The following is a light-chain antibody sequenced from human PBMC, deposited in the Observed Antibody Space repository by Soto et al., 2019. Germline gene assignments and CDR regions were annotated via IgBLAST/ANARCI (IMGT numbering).Light chain of an antibody. CDR3: P. CDR2: AAS. Sequence: DIQMTQSPSSLSASVGDRVTITCRASQSISSYLNWYQQKPGKAPKLLIYAASSLQSGVPSRFSGSGSGTDFTLTISSLQPEDFATYYCPIGPGTKVDIK. V-gene: IGKV1-39*01. CDR1: QSISSY. J-gene: IGKJ3*01.